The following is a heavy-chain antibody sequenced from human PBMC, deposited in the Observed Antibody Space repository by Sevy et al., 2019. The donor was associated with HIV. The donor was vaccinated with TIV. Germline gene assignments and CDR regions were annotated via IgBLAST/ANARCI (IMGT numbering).Heavy chain of an antibody. J-gene: IGHJ4*02. V-gene: IGHV4-34*01. Sequence: SETLSLTCAVYGGSFSGYYWSWIRQPPGKGLEWIGEINHSGSNNYNPYLKRRVTISVDTSKNQFSLKLSSVTAADTAVYYCARVGTRNDYVWGSYRYTDPLVDYWGQGTLVTVSS. CDR1: GGSFSGYY. D-gene: IGHD3-16*02. CDR2: INHSGSN. CDR3: ARVGTRNDYVWGSYRYTDPLVDY.